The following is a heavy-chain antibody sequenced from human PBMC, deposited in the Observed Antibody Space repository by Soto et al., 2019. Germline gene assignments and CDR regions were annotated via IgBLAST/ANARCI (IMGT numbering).Heavy chain of an antibody. CDR1: GYSFTSYL. V-gene: IGHV5-51*01. J-gene: IGHJ6*02. Sequence: GESLKSSCKGSGYSFTSYLIGWVRPLPGKGLEWMGIIYPGDSDTRYSPSFQGQVTISADKSISTAYLQWSSLKASDTAMYYCARHRDSGYDFHYYYGMDVWGQGTTVTVSS. D-gene: IGHD5-12*01. CDR2: IYPGDSDT. CDR3: ARHRDSGYDFHYYYGMDV.